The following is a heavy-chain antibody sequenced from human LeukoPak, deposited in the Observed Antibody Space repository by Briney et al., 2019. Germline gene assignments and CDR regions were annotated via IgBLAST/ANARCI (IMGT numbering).Heavy chain of an antibody. V-gene: IGHV1-69*04. CDR3: AREDIVATILSMNGTPPPLQNGMDV. J-gene: IGHJ6*02. CDR1: GGTFSSYA. Sequence: GSSVKVSCKASGGTFSSYAISWVRQAPGQGLEWMGRIIPILGIANYAQKFQGRVTITADKSTSTAYMEQSSLRSEDTAVYYCAREDIVATILSMNGTPPPLQNGMDVWGQGTTVTVSS. CDR2: IIPILGIA. D-gene: IGHD5-12*01.